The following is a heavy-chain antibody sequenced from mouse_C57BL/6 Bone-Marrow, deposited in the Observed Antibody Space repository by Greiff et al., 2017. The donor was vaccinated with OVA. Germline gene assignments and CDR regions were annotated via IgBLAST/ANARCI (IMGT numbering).Heavy chain of an antibody. Sequence: VQLVESGAELARPGASVKLSCKASGYTFTSYGISWVKQRTGQGLEWIGEIYPRSGNTYYNEKFKGKATLTADKSSSTAYMELRSLTSEDSAVYFCARSEGAYYFDYWGQGTTLTVSS. CDR1: GYTFTSYG. CDR3: ARSEGAYYFDY. CDR2: IYPRSGNT. J-gene: IGHJ2*01. V-gene: IGHV1-81*01.